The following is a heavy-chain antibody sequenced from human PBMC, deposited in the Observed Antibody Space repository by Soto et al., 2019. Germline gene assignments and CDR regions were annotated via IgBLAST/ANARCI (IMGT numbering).Heavy chain of an antibody. Sequence: QVQLVQSGAEVKKPGSSVKVSCKASGGTFSSYAISWVRQAPGQGLEWMGGIIPIFGTANYAQKFQGRVTITADESTSTAYRELSSLRSEDTSVYYGARESYGGTLWDNWFDPWGQGTLVTVSS. CDR1: GGTFSSYA. D-gene: IGHD4-17*01. V-gene: IGHV1-69*01. CDR3: ARESYGGTLWDNWFDP. CDR2: IIPIFGTA. J-gene: IGHJ5*02.